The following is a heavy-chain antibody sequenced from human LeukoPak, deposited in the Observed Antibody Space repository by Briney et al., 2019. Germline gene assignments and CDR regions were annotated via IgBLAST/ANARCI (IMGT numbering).Heavy chain of an antibody. V-gene: IGHV3-11*04. Sequence: PGGSLRLSCAASGFTFSDYYMSWIRQAPGKGLEWVSYISSSGTTIYYADSVKGRFTISRDNAKNSLYLQMNSLRAEDTAVYYCARDGVRAGYSSSWYYYYYGMDVWGQGTTVTVSS. J-gene: IGHJ6*02. CDR1: GFTFSDYY. CDR3: ARDGVRAGYSSSWYYYYYGMDV. CDR2: ISSSGTTI. D-gene: IGHD6-13*01.